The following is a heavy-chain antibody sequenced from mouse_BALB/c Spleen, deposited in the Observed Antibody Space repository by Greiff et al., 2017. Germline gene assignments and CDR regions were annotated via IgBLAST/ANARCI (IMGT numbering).Heavy chain of an antibody. CDR3: ARENGNHWYFDV. V-gene: IGHV3-6*02. CDR1: GYSITSGYY. J-gene: IGHJ1*01. D-gene: IGHD2-1*01. CDR2: ISYDGSN. Sequence: EVQLQESGPGLVKPSQSLSLTCSVTGYSITSGYYWNWIRQFPGNKLEWMGYISYDGSNNYNPSLKNRISITRDTSKNQFFLKLNSVTTEDTATYYCARENGNHWYFDVWGAGTTVTVSS.